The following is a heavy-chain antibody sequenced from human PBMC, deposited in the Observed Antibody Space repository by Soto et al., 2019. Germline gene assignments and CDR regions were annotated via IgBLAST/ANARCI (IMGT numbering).Heavy chain of an antibody. V-gene: IGHV5-51*01. J-gene: IGHJ6*02. CDR3: ARQYYYDSSGFGLTYYYGMDV. Sequence: PGESLKICCKGSGFSFTSYWIGWVRQMPGKGLEWMGIIYPGDSDTRYSPSFQGQVTISADKSITTAYLQWSSLKAADTAMYYCARQYYYDSSGFGLTYYYGMDVWGQGTTVTVSS. D-gene: IGHD3-22*01. CDR1: GFSFTSYW. CDR2: IYPGDSDT.